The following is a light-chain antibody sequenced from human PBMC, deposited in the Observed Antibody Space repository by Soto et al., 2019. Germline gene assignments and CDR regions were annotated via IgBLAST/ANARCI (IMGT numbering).Light chain of an antibody. CDR3: SADAGRSTSV. Sequence: QSALTQPASVSGSPGQSITISCTRTSSDVGSYNVVSWYQQLPGEVPKVMIYDVSKPPSGVSERFSGSKSGNTASLTISRLQAEDAADYYCSADAGRSTSVFGTGTKVTVL. J-gene: IGLJ1*01. CDR2: DVS. CDR1: SSDVGSYNV. V-gene: IGLV2-23*02.